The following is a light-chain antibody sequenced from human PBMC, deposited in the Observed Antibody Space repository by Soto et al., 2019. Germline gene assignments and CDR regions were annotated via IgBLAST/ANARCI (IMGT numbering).Light chain of an antibody. CDR2: DVA. J-gene: IGLJ2*01. Sequence: QSALTQPASVSGSPGQSITISCTGTSSDVGGYNYVSWYQQHPGKAPKLMIYDVANRPSGVSNRFSGSRSGNTASLTIFGLQAEDEADYYCSSYTSSSTLVVFGGGTKLTDL. CDR1: SSDVGGYNY. V-gene: IGLV2-14*01. CDR3: SSYTSSSTLVV.